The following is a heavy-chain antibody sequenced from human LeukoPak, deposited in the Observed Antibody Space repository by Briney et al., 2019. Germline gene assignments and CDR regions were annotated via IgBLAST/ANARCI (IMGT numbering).Heavy chain of an antibody. V-gene: IGHV1-8*03. CDR2: MNPNSGNT. Sequence: ASVKVSCKASGYTFTSYDINWVRQATGQGLEWMGWMNPNSGNTGYAQIFQGRVTITRNTSISTAYMELSSLRSEDTAVYYCARGGLWFGELSPKDYYYYMDVWGKGTTVTISS. D-gene: IGHD3-10*01. J-gene: IGHJ6*03. CDR1: GYTFTSYD. CDR3: ARGGLWFGELSPKDYYYYMDV.